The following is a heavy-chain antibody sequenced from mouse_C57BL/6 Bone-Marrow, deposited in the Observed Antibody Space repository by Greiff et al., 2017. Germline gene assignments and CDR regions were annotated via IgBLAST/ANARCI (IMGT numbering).Heavy chain of an antibody. V-gene: IGHV10-1*01. Sequence: EVQRVESGGGLVQPKGSLKLSCAASGFSFNTYAMNWVRQAPGKGLEWVARIRSKSNNYATYYADSVKDRFTISRDDSESMLYLQMNNLKTEDTAMYYCVRSGYPYYAMDYWGQGTSVTVSS. D-gene: IGHD2-2*01. CDR1: GFSFNTYA. CDR2: IRSKSNNYAT. J-gene: IGHJ4*01. CDR3: VRSGYPYYAMDY.